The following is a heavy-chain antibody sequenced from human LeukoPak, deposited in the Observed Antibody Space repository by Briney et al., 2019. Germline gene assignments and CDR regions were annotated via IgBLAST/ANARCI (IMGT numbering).Heavy chain of an antibody. D-gene: IGHD3-10*01. CDR1: GFTLSSYW. CDR3: ARDWVAGVPFDAFDI. J-gene: IGHJ3*02. V-gene: IGHV3-7*03. Sequence: PGGSLRLSCAASGFTLSSYWMSWVRQAPGKGLEWVANIKEDGSEKYYVDSVKGRFTISRDNAQNSVYLHMNSLTAEDTALYYCARDWVAGVPFDAFDIWGQGTMVSVPS. CDR2: IKEDGSEK.